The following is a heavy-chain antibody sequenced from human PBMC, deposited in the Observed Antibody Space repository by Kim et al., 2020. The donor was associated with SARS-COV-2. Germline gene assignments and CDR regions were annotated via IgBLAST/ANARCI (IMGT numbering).Heavy chain of an antibody. CDR2: IYYSGST. Sequence: SETLSLTCTVSGGSISSSSYYWGWIRQPPGKGLEWIGSIYYSGSTYYNPSLKSRVTISVDTSKNQFSLKLSSVTAADTAVYYCARHNLWGTVTPPYWGQGTLFTVSS. D-gene: IGHD4-17*01. V-gene: IGHV4-39*01. CDR3: ARHNLWGTVTPPY. CDR1: GGSISSSSYY. J-gene: IGHJ4*02.